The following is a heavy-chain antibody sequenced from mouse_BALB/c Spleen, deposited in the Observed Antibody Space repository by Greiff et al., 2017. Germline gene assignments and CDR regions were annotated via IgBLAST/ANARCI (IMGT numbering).Heavy chain of an antibody. J-gene: IGHJ4*01. Sequence: VQLQQSGPELVKPGASVKISCKASGYSFTGYFMNWVMQSHGKSLEWIGRINPYNGDTFYNQKFKGKATLTVDKSSSTAHMELRSLASEDSAVYYCARMGDITTVSMDYWGQGTSVTVSS. CDR3: ARMGDITTVSMDY. D-gene: IGHD1-1*01. CDR1: GYSFTGYF. V-gene: IGHV1-20*02. CDR2: INPYNGDT.